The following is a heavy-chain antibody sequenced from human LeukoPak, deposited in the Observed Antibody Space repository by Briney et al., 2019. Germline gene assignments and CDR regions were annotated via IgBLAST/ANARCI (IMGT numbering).Heavy chain of an antibody. D-gene: IGHD5-18*01. CDR3: ARARGYSYGDY. CDR1: GGSFSGYY. Sequence: SETLSLTCAVYGGSFSGYYWSWIRQPPGKGLEWIGEINHSGNTNYNPSLKSRVTISVDTSKNQFSLKLSSVTAADTAVYYCARARGYSYGDYWGQGTLVTVSS. CDR2: INHSGNT. J-gene: IGHJ4*02. V-gene: IGHV4-34*01.